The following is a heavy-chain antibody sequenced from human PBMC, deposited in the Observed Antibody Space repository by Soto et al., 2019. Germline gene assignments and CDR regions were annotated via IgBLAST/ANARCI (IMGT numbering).Heavy chain of an antibody. Sequence: QVQLVQSGAEVKKPGASVKVSCKASGYTFTSYGISWVRQASGQGLEWMGWISAYNGNTKYAQTLQGRVPMTTDTSATKSNIELRRPRYADTGFYSLTRDKGYMLKDGGQFDHSGQAPRVPVAS. CDR3: TRDKGYMLKDGGQFDH. V-gene: IGHV1-18*01. J-gene: IGHJ5*02. D-gene: IGHD5-18*01. CDR2: ISAYNGNT. CDR1: GYTFTSYG.